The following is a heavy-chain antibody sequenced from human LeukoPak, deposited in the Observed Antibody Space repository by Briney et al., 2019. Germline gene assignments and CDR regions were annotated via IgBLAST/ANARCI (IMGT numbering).Heavy chain of an antibody. D-gene: IGHD4-11*01. CDR3: ARSYSNYPDYYYYYYMDV. Sequence: GGSLRLSCAASGFTFDDYAMHWVRQAPGKGLEWVSLISGDGGSTYYADSVKGRFTISRDNSKNTLYLQMNSLRAEDTAVYYCARSYSNYPDYYYYYYMDVWGKGTTVTVSS. J-gene: IGHJ6*03. CDR1: GFTFDDYA. CDR2: ISGDGGST. V-gene: IGHV3-43*02.